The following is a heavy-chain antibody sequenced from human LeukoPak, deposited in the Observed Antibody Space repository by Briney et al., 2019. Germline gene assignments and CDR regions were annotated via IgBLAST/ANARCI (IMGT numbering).Heavy chain of an antibody. J-gene: IGHJ4*02. CDR1: GFNFNSYG. Sequence: GALRLSCAASGFNFNSYGMHWVRQAPGKGLEWGAVIWYDGSNKYYADSVKGRFTISRDNSKNTLYLQMNSLRAEDTAVYYCARDSSRGSYTFDYWGQGTLVTVSS. CDR2: IWYDGSNK. CDR3: ARDSSRGSYTFDY. V-gene: IGHV3-33*08. D-gene: IGHD1-26*01.